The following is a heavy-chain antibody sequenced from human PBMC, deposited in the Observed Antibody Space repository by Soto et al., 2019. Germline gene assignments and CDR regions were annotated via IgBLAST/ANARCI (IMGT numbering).Heavy chain of an antibody. J-gene: IGHJ6*02. D-gene: IGHD7-27*01. V-gene: IGHV1-46*01. CDR1: GYAFSNYY. CDR2: INPSGGTT. CDR3: ARAGGETDYYYGMDV. Sequence: QVQLVQSGAEVKKPGASVKVSCKASGYAFSNYYMHWVRQAPGHGLEWMGIINPSGGTTTYTPKFQARVTMTRDTSTSTVFMELSSLRSDDTAVYYCARAGGETDYYYGMDVWGQGTTVTVSS.